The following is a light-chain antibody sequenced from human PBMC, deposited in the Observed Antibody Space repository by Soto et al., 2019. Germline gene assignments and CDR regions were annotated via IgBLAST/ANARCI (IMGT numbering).Light chain of an antibody. CDR2: EVS. Sequence: QSALTQPASVSVSPGQSITISCSGTSNDDGGYDYVSWYQQHPGKAPKLVIYEVSNRPSWVSNRFSGSKSGNTASLTISGLQPEDEADDYCNSYTSSSTLVFGGVTKVTVL. V-gene: IGLV2-14*01. CDR3: NSYTSSSTLV. CDR1: SNDDGGYDY. J-gene: IGLJ2*01.